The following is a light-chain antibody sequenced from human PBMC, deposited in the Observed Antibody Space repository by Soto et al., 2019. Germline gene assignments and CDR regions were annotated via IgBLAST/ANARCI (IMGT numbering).Light chain of an antibody. CDR3: QQYKSYSPRT. J-gene: IGKJ1*01. CDR1: QTISNW. V-gene: IGKV1-5*01. Sequence: IRMTQSPSTLSASVGDRVTITCRASQTISNWLAWYQQRPGKAPQLLISDASRLESGVPSRFSGSGSGTEFTLTISSLQPDDSATYYCQQYKSYSPRTFGQGTKVDI. CDR2: DAS.